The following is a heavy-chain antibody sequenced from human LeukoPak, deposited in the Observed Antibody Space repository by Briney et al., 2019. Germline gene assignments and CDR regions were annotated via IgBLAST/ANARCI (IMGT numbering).Heavy chain of an antibody. J-gene: IGHJ4*02. CDR3: VRGGYGSIDY. CDR2: INGDGSTT. V-gene: IGHV3-74*01. Sequence: PGGSLRLSCEASGFIFSSLWMHWVRQAPGKGLVWVSYINGDGSTTSYADSVQGRFTISRDNAENTLYLQLNSLRAEDTAVYYCVRGGYGSIDYWGQGTLVTVSS. D-gene: IGHD4-17*01. CDR1: GFIFSSLW.